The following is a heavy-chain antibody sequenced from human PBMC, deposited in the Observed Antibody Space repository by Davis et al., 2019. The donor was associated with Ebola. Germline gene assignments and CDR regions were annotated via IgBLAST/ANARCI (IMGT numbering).Heavy chain of an antibody. V-gene: IGHV3-74*01. J-gene: IGHJ5*02. CDR2: ISPDGSST. D-gene: IGHD6-6*01. CDR1: GFTFSSYW. CDR3: AKGGEQLVGGWFDP. Sequence: HTGGSLRLSCAASGFTFSSYWMHWVRQAPGKGLMWVSRISPDGSSTSYADSVRFTISRDIAKNSLYLQMNSLRAEDTALYYCAKGGEQLVGGWFDPWGQGTLVTVSS.